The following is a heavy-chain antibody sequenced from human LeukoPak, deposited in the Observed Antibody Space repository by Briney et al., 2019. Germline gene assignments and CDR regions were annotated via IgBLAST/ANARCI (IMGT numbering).Heavy chain of an antibody. D-gene: IGHD3-9*01. Sequence: SETLSLTCTVSGGSISSYYWSWIRQPPGKGLEWIGYIYYSGSTNYNPSLKSRVTISVDTSKNQFSLKLSSVTAADTAVYYCARDHTYYDILTGYSPPYMGVWGKVTTVTVSS. CDR2: IYYSGST. CDR1: GGSISSYY. CDR3: ARDHTYYDILTGYSPPYMGV. J-gene: IGHJ6*03. V-gene: IGHV4-59*01.